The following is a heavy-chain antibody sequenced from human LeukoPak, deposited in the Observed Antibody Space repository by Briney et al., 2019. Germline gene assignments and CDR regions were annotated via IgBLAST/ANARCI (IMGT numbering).Heavy chain of an antibody. CDR3: ATSQRQMFSSWFDP. J-gene: IGHJ5*02. CDR1: GFTFSSYG. V-gene: IGHV3-23*01. Sequence: GGTLRLSCAASGFTFSSYGMNWVRQAPGKGLEWVSGIIGSGGSTYHADSVKGRFTISRDNSRNTLYLQMNSLRAEDTAVYYCATSQRQMFSSWFDPWGQGTLVTVSS. CDR2: IIGSGGST. D-gene: IGHD6-25*01.